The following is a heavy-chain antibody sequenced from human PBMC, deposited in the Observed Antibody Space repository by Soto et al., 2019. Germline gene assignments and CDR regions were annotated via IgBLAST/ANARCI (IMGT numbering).Heavy chain of an antibody. CDR2: INAGNGNT. V-gene: IGHV1-3*01. CDR1: GYTFTSYA. CDR3: ASPRAPDYALRWVRGGDGMDV. D-gene: IGHD3-10*01. Sequence: QVQLVQSGAEVKKPGASVKVSCKASGYTFTSYAMHWVRQAPGQRLEWMGWINAGNGNTKYSQKFQGRVTITRETAACTAHMELSSRRSEDAVVYYSASPRAPDYALRWVRGGDGMDVWGQGTTVTVSS. J-gene: IGHJ6*02.